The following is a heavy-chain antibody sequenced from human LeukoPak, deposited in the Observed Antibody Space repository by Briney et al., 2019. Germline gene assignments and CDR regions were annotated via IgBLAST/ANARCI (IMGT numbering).Heavy chain of an antibody. Sequence: GGSLRLSCAASGFTFSSYGMHWVRQAPGKGLEWVAVISYDGSNKYYADSVKGRFTISRDNSKNTLYLQMNSLRAEDTAVYYCAKGRFGYYGSGSPFDYWGQGTLVTVSS. CDR1: GFTFSSYG. CDR3: AKGRFGYYGSGSPFDY. V-gene: IGHV3-30*18. D-gene: IGHD3-10*01. J-gene: IGHJ4*02. CDR2: ISYDGSNK.